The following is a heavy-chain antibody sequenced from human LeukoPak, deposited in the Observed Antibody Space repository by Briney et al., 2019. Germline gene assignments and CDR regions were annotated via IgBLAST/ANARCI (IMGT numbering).Heavy chain of an antibody. V-gene: IGHV3-30*04. Sequence: PGGSLRLSCAASGFTFRSYAMHWVRQAPGKGLEWVAVISYDGSNKYYADSVKGRFTISRDNSKNTLYLQMNSLRAEDTAVYYCASLGFSDYVGYWGRGTLVTVSS. CDR3: ASLGFSDYVGY. D-gene: IGHD6-19*01. CDR2: ISYDGSNK. J-gene: IGHJ4*02. CDR1: GFTFRSYA.